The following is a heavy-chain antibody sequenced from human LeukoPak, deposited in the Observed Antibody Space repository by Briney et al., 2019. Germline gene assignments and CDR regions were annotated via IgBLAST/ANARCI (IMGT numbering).Heavy chain of an antibody. CDR1: GFTFSSYG. V-gene: IGHV3-23*01. D-gene: IGHD3-22*01. J-gene: IGHJ4*02. Sequence: PGGSLRLSCDASGFTFSSYGMNWVRQAPGEGLEWVSGVTSGGNPYYADSVQGRFTVSRDNTKNTLYVQMNSLRAEDTALYYCARDIYPDSSGTAFDSWGQGTLVTVS. CDR2: VTSGGNP. CDR3: ARDIYPDSSGTAFDS.